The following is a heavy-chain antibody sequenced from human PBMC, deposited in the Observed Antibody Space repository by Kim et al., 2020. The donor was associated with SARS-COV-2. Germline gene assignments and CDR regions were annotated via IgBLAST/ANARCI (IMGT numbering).Heavy chain of an antibody. CDR1: GLTFSGLW. CDR2: IKPDGSET. CDR3: ASRPPHGTYYAVFDF. V-gene: IGHV3-7*03. D-gene: IGHD1-26*01. Sequence: GGSLRLCCTVSGLTFSGLWMTWVRQTPGKGLEWVANIKPDGSETSYVDSVKGRFTISRDNTKNSVFLQMNSLRDDDSAVYYCASRPPHGTYYAVFDFWGQGNLVTVSS. J-gene: IGHJ4*02.